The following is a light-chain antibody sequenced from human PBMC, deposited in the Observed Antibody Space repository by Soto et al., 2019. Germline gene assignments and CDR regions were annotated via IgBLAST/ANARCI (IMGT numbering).Light chain of an antibody. Sequence: DIVMTQSPDSLALSLGEGATINCKSSQSVLYSSNYKNYLAWYQQKPVQPPKLLIYWASTRATGVPDGLGGSGGGTDCPLTASSLRAEDVAVYCCQQCHGPPRTFGQGPRVE. J-gene: IGKJ1*01. V-gene: IGKV4-1*01. CDR2: WAS. CDR1: QSVLYSSNYKNY. CDR3: QQCHGPPRT.